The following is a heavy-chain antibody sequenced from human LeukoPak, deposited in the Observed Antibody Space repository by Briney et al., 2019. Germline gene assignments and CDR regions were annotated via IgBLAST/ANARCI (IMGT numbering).Heavy chain of an antibody. CDR2: ISSSSSYI. Sequence: GGSLRLSCAASGFTFSSYSMNWVRQAPGKGREWVSSISSSSSYIYYADSVKGRFTISRDNANNALYLQMNSLRAEETAVYYCARDPDDFDYGMDVWGQGTTVTVSS. J-gene: IGHJ6*02. CDR1: GFTFSSYS. CDR3: ARDPDDFDYGMDV. V-gene: IGHV3-21*06. D-gene: IGHD3-3*01.